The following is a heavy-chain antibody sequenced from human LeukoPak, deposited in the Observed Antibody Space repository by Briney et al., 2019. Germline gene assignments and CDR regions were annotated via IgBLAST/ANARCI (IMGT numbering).Heavy chain of an antibody. CDR2: ISYDGNKK. J-gene: IGHJ3*02. CDR1: GFTFSRSA. Sequence: PGRSLRLSCAASGFTFSRSAMHWVRQAPGKGLEWVALISYDGNKKYYADSVKGRFSISRDNSKNTLYLQMNSLRVEDTAVFYCATASAMVRGIIPLDAFDIWGQGTTVTVSS. CDR3: ATASAMVRGIIPLDAFDI. V-gene: IGHV3-30-3*01. D-gene: IGHD3-10*01.